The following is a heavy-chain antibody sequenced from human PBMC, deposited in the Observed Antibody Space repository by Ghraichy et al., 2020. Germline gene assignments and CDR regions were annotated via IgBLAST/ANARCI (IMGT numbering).Heavy chain of an antibody. D-gene: IGHD2-2*01. J-gene: IGHJ4*02. Sequence: GGSLRLSCAASGFTFSSYAMSWVRQAPGKGLEWVSAISGSGGSTYYADSVKGRFTISRDNSKNTLYLQMNSLRAEDTAVYYCAKVGTDCSSTSCHGGFDYWGQGTLVTVSS. CDR3: AKVGTDCSSTSCHGGFDY. V-gene: IGHV3-23*01. CDR1: GFTFSSYA. CDR2: ISGSGGST.